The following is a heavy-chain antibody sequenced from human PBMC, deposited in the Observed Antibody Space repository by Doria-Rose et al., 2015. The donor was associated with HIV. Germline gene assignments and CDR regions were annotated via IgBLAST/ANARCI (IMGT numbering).Heavy chain of an antibody. Sequence: QVTLKESGPVLVIPTETLTLTCTVSGVSLSSPGMGVSWIRQPPGQALEWLAYTFSDDERSYKTSLKSILAISRGTTKSQVVLTTTDMDPVDTATYYCARIKSSRWYHKYYFDFWGQGTLVIVSA. CDR1: GVSLSSPGMG. J-gene: IGHJ4*02. D-gene: IGHD6-13*01. CDR3: ARIKSSRWYHKYYFDF. V-gene: IGHV2-26*01. CDR2: TFSDDER.